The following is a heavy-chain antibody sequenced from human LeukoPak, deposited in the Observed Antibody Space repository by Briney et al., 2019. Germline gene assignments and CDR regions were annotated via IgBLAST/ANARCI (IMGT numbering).Heavy chain of an antibody. J-gene: IGHJ4*02. D-gene: IGHD4-17*01. CDR2: RKQDGSEK. CDR1: GLTFSSYW. V-gene: IGHV3-7*01. Sequence: GGSLRLSCAASGLTFSSYWMSLVRQAPGKGLEWVANRKQDGSEKYYVDSVKGRFTISRDNAKNSLYLQMNSLRAEDTAVYYCARVRFGRTKYGDLKPPIYFDYWGQGTLVTVSS. CDR3: ARVRFGRTKYGDLKPPIYFDY.